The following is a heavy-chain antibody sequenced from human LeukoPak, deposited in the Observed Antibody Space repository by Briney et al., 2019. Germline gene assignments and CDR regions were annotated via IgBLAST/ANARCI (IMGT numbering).Heavy chain of an antibody. D-gene: IGHD4-11*01. J-gene: IGHJ6*02. CDR3: ARDGSNWSNDYYHGVDV. Sequence: GSLRLSCAASGFTFSSYSMNWVRQAPGKGLELIGEINHSGRTNYNPSLKSRVTISVDTSKNQFSLRLSSVTAADTAVYYCARDGSNWSNDYYHGVDVWGQGTTVTVSS. CDR1: GFTFSSYS. CDR2: INHSGRT. V-gene: IGHV4-34*01.